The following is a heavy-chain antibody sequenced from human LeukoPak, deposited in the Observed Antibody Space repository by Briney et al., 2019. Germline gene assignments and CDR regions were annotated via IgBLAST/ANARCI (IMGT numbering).Heavy chain of an antibody. J-gene: IGHJ4*02. D-gene: IGHD6-19*01. CDR3: AKVQVVFHSSGWTEVDY. V-gene: IGHV3-23*01. Sequence: PGGSLRLSCAASGFTFSSYAMSWVRQAPGKGLEWVSAISGSGGSTYYADSVKGRFTISRDNSKNTLYLQMNSLRAEDTAVYYCAKVQVVFHSSGWTEVDYWGQGTLVTVSS. CDR2: ISGSGGST. CDR1: GFTFSSYA.